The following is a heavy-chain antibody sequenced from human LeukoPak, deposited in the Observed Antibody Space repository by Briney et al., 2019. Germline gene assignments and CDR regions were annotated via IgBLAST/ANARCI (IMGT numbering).Heavy chain of an antibody. CDR3: ARDFWDSSGPKNYGMDV. CDR1: GGSFSGYY. V-gene: IGHV4-34*01. J-gene: IGHJ6*02. CDR2: INHSGST. D-gene: IGHD3-22*01. Sequence: PSETLSLTCAVYGGSFSGYYWSWIRQPPGKGLEWIGEINHSGSTNYNPSLKSRVTISVDTSKNQFSLKLSSVTAADTAVYYCARDFWDSSGPKNYGMDVWGQGTTVTVSS.